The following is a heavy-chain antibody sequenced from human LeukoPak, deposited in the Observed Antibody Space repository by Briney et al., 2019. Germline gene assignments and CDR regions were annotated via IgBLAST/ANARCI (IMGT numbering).Heavy chain of an antibody. CDR2: ISGSGGGT. CDR3: AKVSGGYFQH. D-gene: IGHD2/OR15-2a*01. J-gene: IGHJ1*01. CDR1: GFTFSSYA. Sequence: GGSLRLSCAASGFTFSSYAVSWVRQAPGKGLEWVSAISGSGGGTYYADSVKGRFTISRDNSKNTLYLQMNSLRAEDTAVYYCAKVSGGYFQHWGQGTLVTVSS. V-gene: IGHV3-23*01.